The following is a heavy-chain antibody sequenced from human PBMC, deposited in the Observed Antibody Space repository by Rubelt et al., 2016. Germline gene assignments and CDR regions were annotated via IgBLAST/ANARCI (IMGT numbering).Heavy chain of an antibody. CDR1: GFTFSTYG. V-gene: IGHV3-30*02. J-gene: IGHJ4*02. Sequence: GGSLRLSCAASGFTFSTYGMHWVRQAPGKGLEWVTFIRYDGNTQYYADSVKGRFSISRDNSKSTLYLQMNSLTAEDTAIYYCARVYSSAWFNDHWGQGTLVTVSS. D-gene: IGHD6-19*01. CDR2: IRYDGNTQ. CDR3: ARVYSSAWFNDH.